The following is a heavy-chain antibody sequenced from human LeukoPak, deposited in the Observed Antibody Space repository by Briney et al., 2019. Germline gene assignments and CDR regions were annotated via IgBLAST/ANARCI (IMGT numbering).Heavy chain of an antibody. V-gene: IGHV1-8*01. CDR2: MNPNSGNT. Sequence: GASVKVSCKASGYTFTTYDINWVRQATGQGLEWMGWMNPNSGNTGYAQKFQGRVTMTRNTSISTAYMELSSLRSDDTAVYYCARDRFGDYQTYNWGQGTLVTVSS. D-gene: IGHD4-17*01. CDR1: GYTFTTYD. J-gene: IGHJ4*02. CDR3: ARDRFGDYQTYN.